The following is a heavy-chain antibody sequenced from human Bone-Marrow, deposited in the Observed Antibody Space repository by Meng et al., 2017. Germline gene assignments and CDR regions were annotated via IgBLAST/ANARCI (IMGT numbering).Heavy chain of an antibody. Sequence: QVQLRQWGAGLLKPSETLSLPCAAYGGSFSGFYWNWFRQPPGKGLEWIAEINHSGSTNINPSLKSRVTILADTSKNQFSLKVRSVTAADTAVYYCAREAYSTSLSSATGFDYWGQGTLVTVSS. D-gene: IGHD6-13*01. CDR3: AREAYSTSLSSATGFDY. CDR1: GGSFSGFY. V-gene: IGHV4-34*01. CDR2: INHSGST. J-gene: IGHJ4*02.